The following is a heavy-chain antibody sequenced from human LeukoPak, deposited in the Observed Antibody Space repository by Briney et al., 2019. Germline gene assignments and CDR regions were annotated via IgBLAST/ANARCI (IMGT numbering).Heavy chain of an antibody. D-gene: IGHD2-21*01. Sequence: SETLSLTCAASGLSVSNYYRSWIRQSLEKGLEWIGEVSPGGYTIYNPSLRSRVIISEDTSENQLSLNVTSVTAADTALYYCARIRCGRGQARCYNHWAQGSLVTVSS. CDR1: GLSVSNYY. CDR2: VSPGGYT. V-gene: IGHV4-34*01. CDR3: ARIRCGRGQARCYNH. J-gene: IGHJ5*02.